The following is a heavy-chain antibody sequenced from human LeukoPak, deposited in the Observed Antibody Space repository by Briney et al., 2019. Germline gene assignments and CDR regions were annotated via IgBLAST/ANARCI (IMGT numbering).Heavy chain of an antibody. Sequence: ASVKVSCKASGYTFTSYYMHWVRQAPGQGLEWMGIINPSGGSTSYAQKFQGRVTMTRDMSTSTAYMELRSLRSDDTAVYYCARARKYSSSSGWFDPWGQGTLVTVSS. V-gene: IGHV1-46*01. J-gene: IGHJ5*02. CDR3: ARARKYSSSSGWFDP. CDR2: INPSGGST. D-gene: IGHD6-6*01. CDR1: GYTFTSYY.